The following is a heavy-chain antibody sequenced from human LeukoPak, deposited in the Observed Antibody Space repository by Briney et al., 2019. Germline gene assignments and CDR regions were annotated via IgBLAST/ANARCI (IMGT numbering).Heavy chain of an antibody. Sequence: ASVKVSRKASGYTFTSYAMNWVRQAPGQGLEWMGWISDSGNTNYAQKFQGRVTMTTDRSTRTAYMELRSLRSDDTAVYYCARTPFYYDILTGVYYYMDVWGKGTTVTVSS. V-gene: IGHV1-18*01. CDR1: GYTFTSYA. CDR2: ISDSGNT. J-gene: IGHJ6*03. CDR3: ARTPFYYDILTGVYYYMDV. D-gene: IGHD3-9*01.